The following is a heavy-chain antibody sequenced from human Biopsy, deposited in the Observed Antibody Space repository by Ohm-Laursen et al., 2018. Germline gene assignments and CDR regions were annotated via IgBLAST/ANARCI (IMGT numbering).Heavy chain of an antibody. J-gene: IGHJ1*01. D-gene: IGHD3-9*01. CDR3: ATKLTGYFHH. CDR1: GGTFSNYG. Sequence: SVKVSCKTPGGTFSNYGVNWVRQAPGQGLEWLGGNIPILGTGNYAQKFQDRVTVAADTSTSTATMELRSLRSDDTAVYYCATKLTGYFHHWGQGTLANVSS. CDR2: NIPILGTG. V-gene: IGHV1-69*06.